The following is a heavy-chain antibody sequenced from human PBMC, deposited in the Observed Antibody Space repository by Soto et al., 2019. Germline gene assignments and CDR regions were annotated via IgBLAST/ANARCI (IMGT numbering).Heavy chain of an antibody. V-gene: IGHV3-7*05. CDR2: IKQDGSEK. CDR1: GFTFSSYW. CDR3: ARKGSSSGWYGDY. Sequence: GYLRLXCAASGFTFSSYWMSWVRQAPGKGLEGVANIKQDGSEKYYVDSVKGRFTISRDNAKNSLYLQMNSLRAEDTAVYYCARKGSSSGWYGDYWGQGTLVTVSS. D-gene: IGHD6-19*01. J-gene: IGHJ4*02.